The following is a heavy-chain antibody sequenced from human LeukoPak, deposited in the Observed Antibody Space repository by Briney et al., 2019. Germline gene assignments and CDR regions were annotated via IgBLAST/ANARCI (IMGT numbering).Heavy chain of an antibody. CDR3: ARDRLSVGAFDI. D-gene: IGHD1-26*01. Sequence: SSETLSLTCTVPGGSINSVSYYWVWIRQPPGKGLEWIGSIYNSESIYSKPSLRSRVTISLDTSKNQFSLKLSSVTAADTALYFCARDRLSVGAFDIWGLGTMVTVSS. CDR1: GGSINSVSYY. V-gene: IGHV4-39*07. J-gene: IGHJ3*02. CDR2: IYNSESI.